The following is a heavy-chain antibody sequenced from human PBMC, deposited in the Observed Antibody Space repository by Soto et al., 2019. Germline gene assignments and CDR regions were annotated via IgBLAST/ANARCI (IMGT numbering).Heavy chain of an antibody. Sequence: EVQLLESGGGLVQPGGSLRLSCAASGFTFSSYAMSWVRQAPGKGLEWVSAISGSGGSTYFADSVKGRFTISRDNSKHTLYLQMNSLRAEDTAVYYCAKPFTDDYDGVDYWGQGTLVTVSS. CDR3: AKPFTDDYDGVDY. CDR2: ISGSGGST. CDR1: GFTFSSYA. J-gene: IGHJ4*02. V-gene: IGHV3-23*01. D-gene: IGHD4-17*01.